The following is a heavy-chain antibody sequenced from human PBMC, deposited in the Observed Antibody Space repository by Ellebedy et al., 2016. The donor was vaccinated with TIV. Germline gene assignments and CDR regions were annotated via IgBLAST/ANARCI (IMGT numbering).Heavy chain of an antibody. CDR3: ATRGAVPGTLDN. CDR2: IRFDGSST. V-gene: IGHV3-74*01. CDR1: GFTFSSYW. J-gene: IGHJ4*02. D-gene: IGHD2-15*01. Sequence: GESLKISXATSGFTFSSYWMHWVRQAPGKGLMWVSRIRFDGSSTSYADSVKGRFLISRDNAKNTLHLQMNSLRAEDTAVYYCATRGAVPGTLDNWGQGTLVTVSS.